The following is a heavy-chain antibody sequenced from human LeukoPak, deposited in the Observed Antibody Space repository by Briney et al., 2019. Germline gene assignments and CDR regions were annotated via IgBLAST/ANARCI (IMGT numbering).Heavy chain of an antibody. CDR3: AKSCNSGNCYYNY. Sequence: GGSLRLSCAASGLTFSSHWMSWVRQAPGKGLEWVANIKQDGSEKYYVDSVKGRFTISRDNSENTLSLQMNSLRADDTAIYYCAKSCNSGNCYYNYWGQGTLVTVSS. D-gene: IGHD2/OR15-2a*01. CDR2: IKQDGSEK. CDR1: GLTFSSHW. V-gene: IGHV3-7*03. J-gene: IGHJ4*02.